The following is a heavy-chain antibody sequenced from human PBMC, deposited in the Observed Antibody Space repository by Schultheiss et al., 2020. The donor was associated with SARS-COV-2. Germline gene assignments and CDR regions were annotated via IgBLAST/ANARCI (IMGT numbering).Heavy chain of an antibody. CDR1: GFTFSSYA. V-gene: IGHV3-33*08. J-gene: IGHJ4*02. D-gene: IGHD2-15*01. CDR2: IWYDGSNK. Sequence: GGSLRLSCAASGFTFSSYAMHWVRQAPGKGLEWVAVIWYDGSNKYYADSVKGRFTISRDNSKNTLYLQMNSLRAEDTAVYYCANLLCSGGSCYSGEDYWGQGTLVTVSS. CDR3: ANLLCSGGSCYSGEDY.